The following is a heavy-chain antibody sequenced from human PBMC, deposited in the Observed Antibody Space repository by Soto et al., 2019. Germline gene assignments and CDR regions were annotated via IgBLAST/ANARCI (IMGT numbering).Heavy chain of an antibody. CDR3: ARKRGYSGYGYLDY. J-gene: IGHJ4*02. V-gene: IGHV4-34*01. D-gene: IGHD5-12*01. CDR2: INHSGST. CDR1: GGSFSGYY. Sequence: SETLSLTCAVYGGSFSGYYWSWIRQPPGKGLEWIGEINHSGSTNYNPSLKSRVTISVDTSKNQFSLKLSSVTAADTAVYYCARKRGYSGYGYLDYWGQGTLVTVSS.